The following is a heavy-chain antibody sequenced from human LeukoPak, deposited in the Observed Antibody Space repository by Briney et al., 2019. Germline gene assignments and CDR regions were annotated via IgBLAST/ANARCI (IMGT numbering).Heavy chain of an antibody. CDR1: GYTFTNYD. V-gene: IGHV1-8*01. J-gene: IGHJ4*02. Sequence: GASVRVSCKASGYTFTNYDINWVRQATGQGLEWMGWMNPYSGNTGYAQKFQGRVTMTRNTSINTDYIELSSLESEDTAVYYCARVPAARDFGYWGQGTPVIVSS. CDR3: ARVPAARDFGY. D-gene: IGHD2-15*01. CDR2: MNPYSGNT.